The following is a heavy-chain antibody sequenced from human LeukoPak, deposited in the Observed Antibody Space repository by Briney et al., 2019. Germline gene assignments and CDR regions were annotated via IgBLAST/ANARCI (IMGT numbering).Heavy chain of an antibody. CDR3: ARATDYPWYFDY. V-gene: IGHV4-38-2*02. J-gene: IGHJ4*02. Sequence: SETLSLTCTVSAYSISSGFYWGWIRQPPGKGLEWIGSIYHSGNTYYNPSLKSRVTMSVDTSKNQFSLKLNSVTAADTAVYYCARATDYPWYFDYWGQGTLVTVSS. CDR1: AYSISSGFY. CDR2: IYHSGNT. D-gene: IGHD4-11*01.